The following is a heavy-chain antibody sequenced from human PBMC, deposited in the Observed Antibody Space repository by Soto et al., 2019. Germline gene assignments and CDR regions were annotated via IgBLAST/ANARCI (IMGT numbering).Heavy chain of an antibody. CDR3: AKGYSYGYFDY. D-gene: IGHD5-18*01. J-gene: IGHJ4*02. V-gene: IGHV3-53*01. Sequence: GGSLRLSCAASGFTVSSNYMSWVRQAPGKGLEWVSIIYSGGSTYYADSVKGRFTISRDNSKNTLYLQMNSLRAEDTAVYYCAKGYSYGYFDYWGQGTLVTVSS. CDR2: IYSGGST. CDR1: GFTVSSNY.